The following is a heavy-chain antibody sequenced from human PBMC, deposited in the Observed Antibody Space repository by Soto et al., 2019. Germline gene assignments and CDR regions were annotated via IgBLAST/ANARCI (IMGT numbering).Heavy chain of an antibody. CDR3: TTDPGAMVRGIEDYYYGMDV. CDR1: GFTFSNAW. V-gene: IGHV3-15*01. CDR2: IKSKTDGGTT. J-gene: IGHJ6*02. D-gene: IGHD3-10*01. Sequence: GESLKISCAASGFTFSNAWMSWVRQAPGKGLEWVGRIKSKTDGGTTDYAAPVKGRFTISRDDSKNTLYLQMNSLKTEDTAVYYCTTDPGAMVRGIEDYYYGMDVWGQGTTVTVSS.